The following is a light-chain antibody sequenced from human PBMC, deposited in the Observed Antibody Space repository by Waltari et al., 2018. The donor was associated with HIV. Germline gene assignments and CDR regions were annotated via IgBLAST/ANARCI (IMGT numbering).Light chain of an antibody. V-gene: IGKV1-NL1*01. CDR1: QGISDS. J-gene: IGKJ2*01. CDR2: GSA. Sequence: DIQMAQSPSSLSASVGDRVTITCRASQGISDSLAWYQHKSGQAHTLLVYGSARLESGVPSRFIGSGSGTDYTLTISSLRPEDSATYYCQHYYTIPYTFGQGTKLEIK. CDR3: QHYYTIPYT.